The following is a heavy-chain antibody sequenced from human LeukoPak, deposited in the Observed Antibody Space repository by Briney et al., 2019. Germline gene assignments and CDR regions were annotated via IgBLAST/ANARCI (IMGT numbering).Heavy chain of an antibody. CDR2: INPSGGST. Sequence: ASVKVSCKASGYTFTSYYMHWVRQAPGQGLEWMGIINPSGGSTSYAQKFQGRVTMTRDTSTSTVYMELSSLRPEDTAVYYCARSGDYVGYYYYGMDVWGQGTTVTVSS. D-gene: IGHD4-17*01. V-gene: IGHV1-46*01. CDR3: ARSGDYVGYYYYGMDV. CDR1: GYTFTSYY. J-gene: IGHJ6*02.